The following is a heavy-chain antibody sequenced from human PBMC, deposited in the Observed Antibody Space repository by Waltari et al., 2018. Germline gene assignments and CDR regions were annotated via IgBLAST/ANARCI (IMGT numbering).Heavy chain of an antibody. D-gene: IGHD2-2*01. CDR1: GYTFTGYY. J-gene: IGHJ4*02. CDR3: ARAVGVRYPSPYCY. CDR2: INPNRGGT. Sequence: QVQLVQSGAEVKKPGASVKVSCKASGYTFTGYYMHWVRQAPGQGLEWMGRINPNRGGTNYAQKFQGRVTMTRDTSISTAYMELGRLRSDDTAVYYCARAVGVRYPSPYCYWGQGTLVTVSS. V-gene: IGHV1-2*06.